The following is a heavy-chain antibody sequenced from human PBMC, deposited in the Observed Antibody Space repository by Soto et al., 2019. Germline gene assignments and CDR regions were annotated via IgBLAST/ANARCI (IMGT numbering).Heavy chain of an antibody. V-gene: IGHV3-33*01. CDR1: GFTVSSYG. CDR2: IWYDGSNK. CDR3: ARDRSRWEPDYFDY. Sequence: EGSLRPSCAASGFTVSSYGMHWVRQAPSKGLEWVAVIWYDGSNKYYADTVKGRFTISRDNSKNTLYLQMNSLRAEDTAVYYCARDRSRWEPDYFDYWGQGTLVTVSS. D-gene: IGHD1-26*01. J-gene: IGHJ4*02.